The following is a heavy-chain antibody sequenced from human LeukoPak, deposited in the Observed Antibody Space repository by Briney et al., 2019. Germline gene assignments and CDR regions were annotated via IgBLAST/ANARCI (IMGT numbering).Heavy chain of an antibody. Sequence: GGSLRLSCAASGFTFSSYAMHWVRQAPGKGLEWVAVISYDGSNKYYADSVKGRFTISRDNSKNTLYLQMNSLRAEDTAVYYCARDCYDILTGYYDRWYYFDYWGQGTLVTASS. CDR3: ARDCYDILTGYYDRWYYFDY. J-gene: IGHJ4*02. CDR2: ISYDGSNK. CDR1: GFTFSSYA. D-gene: IGHD3-9*01. V-gene: IGHV3-30*04.